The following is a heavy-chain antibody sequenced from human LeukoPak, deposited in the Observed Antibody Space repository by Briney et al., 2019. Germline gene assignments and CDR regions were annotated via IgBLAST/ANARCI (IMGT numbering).Heavy chain of an antibody. V-gene: IGHV1-18*01. Sequence: EASVKVSCKASGYTFTSYGISWVRQAPGQGLEWMGWISAYNGNTNYAQKLQDRVTMTTDTSTSTAYMELRSLRSDDTAVYYCARDNSVGDIAWWFDPWGQGTLVTVSS. J-gene: IGHJ5*02. CDR2: ISAYNGNT. CDR1: GYTFTSYG. D-gene: IGHD3-10*01. CDR3: ARDNSVGDIAWWFDP.